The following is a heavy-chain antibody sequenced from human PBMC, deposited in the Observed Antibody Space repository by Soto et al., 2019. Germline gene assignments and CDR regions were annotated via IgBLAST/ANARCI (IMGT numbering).Heavy chain of an antibody. V-gene: IGHV4-39*02. CDR3: ARDTSSTSLRAEYFQF. CDR2: VHHSVTT. J-gene: IGHJ1*01. Sequence: SGTLYLTWDGYGVPVGYTRFYWGCLRQSPGKGLEWIGSVHHSVTTYYNPSLKGRVTISMDTSKNQFSLRLTSVTAADTAVYYCARDTSSTSLRAEYFQFWGQGTQVTVS. CDR1: GVPVGYTRFY. D-gene: IGHD6-13*01.